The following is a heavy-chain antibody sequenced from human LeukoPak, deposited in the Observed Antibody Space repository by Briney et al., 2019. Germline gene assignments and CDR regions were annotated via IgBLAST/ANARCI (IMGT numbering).Heavy chain of an antibody. V-gene: IGHV4-61*02. D-gene: IGHD1-26*01. CDR2: IYTSGST. J-gene: IGHJ5*02. CDR1: GGSLSSGSYY. Sequence: SRTLSLTCTVSGGSLSSGSYYWSWIRQPAGKGLEWIGRIYTSGSTNYNPSLKSRVTISVDTSKNQFSLKLSSVTAADTAVYYCARAPLGSPAWFDPWGQGTLVTVSS. CDR3: ARAPLGSPAWFDP.